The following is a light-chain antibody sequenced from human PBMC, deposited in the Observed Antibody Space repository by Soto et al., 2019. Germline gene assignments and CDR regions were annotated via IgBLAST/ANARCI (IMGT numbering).Light chain of an antibody. Sequence: IVLTISPGTLSLSKGETATLSCRALQSLTSSYLAWYQQRPGQAPSLLIYGASTRATGLPARFIGSGSGTEFTLTISSLQSEDLAVYYCQQYNNWPPWTFGQGTKVDIK. CDR1: QSLTSSY. J-gene: IGKJ1*01. CDR2: GAS. V-gene: IGKV3-15*01. CDR3: QQYNNWPPWT.